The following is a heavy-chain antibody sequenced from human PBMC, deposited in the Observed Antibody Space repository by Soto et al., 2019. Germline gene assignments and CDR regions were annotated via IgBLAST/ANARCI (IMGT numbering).Heavy chain of an antibody. Sequence: ASVKVSCKASGYTFTGYYMHWVRQAPGQGLEWMGWINPNSGGTNYAQKFQGWVTMTRDTSISTAYMELSRLRSDDTAVYYCARDLIAAAGTSYWGQGTLVTVSS. CDR3: ARDLIAAAGTSY. CDR1: GYTFTGYY. V-gene: IGHV1-2*04. D-gene: IGHD6-13*01. J-gene: IGHJ4*02. CDR2: INPNSGGT.